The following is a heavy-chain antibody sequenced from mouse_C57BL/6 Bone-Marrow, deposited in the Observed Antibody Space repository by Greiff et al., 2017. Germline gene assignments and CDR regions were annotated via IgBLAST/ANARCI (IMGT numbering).Heavy chain of an antibody. J-gene: IGHJ2*01. CDR1: GYTFTGYW. Sequence: VQLQQPGAELVRPGSSVKLSCKASGYTFTGYWMHWVKQRPIQGLEWIGNIDPSDSETHYNQKFKDKATLTVDKSSSTAYMQLSSLTSEDSAVYYCAVEGTYYYGSSFQDYYFDYWGQGTTLTVSS. V-gene: IGHV1-52*01. D-gene: IGHD1-1*01. CDR3: AVEGTYYYGSSFQDYYFDY. CDR2: IDPSDSET.